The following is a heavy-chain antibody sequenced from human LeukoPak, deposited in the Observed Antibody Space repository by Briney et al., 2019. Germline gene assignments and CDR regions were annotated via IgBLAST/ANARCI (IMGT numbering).Heavy chain of an antibody. CDR2: ISHDGSDK. D-gene: IGHD3-22*01. J-gene: IGHJ3*02. Sequence: PGGSLRLSCAASGFTFSGYIMNWVRQTPGKGLEWVALISHDGSDKYYADSVKGRYTISRDNSKNTLYLQMNTLRAEDTAVYYCASRADYYGTSGYYFDAFDSRGQGTMVIVSS. CDR3: ASRADYYGTSGYYFDAFDS. V-gene: IGHV3-30*04. CDR1: GFTFSGYI.